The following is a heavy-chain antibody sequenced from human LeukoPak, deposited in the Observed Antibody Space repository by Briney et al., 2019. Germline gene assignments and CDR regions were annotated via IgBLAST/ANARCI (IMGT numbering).Heavy chain of an antibody. CDR1: GFTFSSYA. CDR3: AKNQGHGSGSYSDNWFDP. CDR2: ISGSGGST. Sequence: GGSLRLSCAASGFTFSSYAMSWVRQAPGKGLEWVSAISGSGGSTYYADSVKGRFTISRDNSKNTLYLQMNSLRAEDTAVYYWAKNQGHGSGSYSDNWFDPWGQGTLVTVSS. D-gene: IGHD3-10*01. V-gene: IGHV3-23*01. J-gene: IGHJ5*02.